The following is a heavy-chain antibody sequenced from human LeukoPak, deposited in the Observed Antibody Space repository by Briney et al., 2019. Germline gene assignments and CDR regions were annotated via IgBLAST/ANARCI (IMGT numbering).Heavy chain of an antibody. V-gene: IGHV3-23*01. CDR1: GFTFSSYA. CDR2: ISGSGGST. D-gene: IGHD6-19*01. J-gene: IGHJ6*02. Sequence: GGSLRLSCAASGFTFSSYAISWVRQAPGKGLEWVSAISGSGGSTYYADSVKGRFTISRDNSKNTLYLQMNSLRAEDTAVYYCAKDSPVGIAVAGTVDYYYYGMDVWGQGTTVTVSS. CDR3: AKDSPVGIAVAGTVDYYYYGMDV.